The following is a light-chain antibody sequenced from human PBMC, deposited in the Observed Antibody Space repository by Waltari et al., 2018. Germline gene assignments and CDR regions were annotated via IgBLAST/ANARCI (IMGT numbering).Light chain of an antibody. Sequence: SHELTQSPSVSVSPGQTARITCAGDTFPKQYAHWYQQKPGQAPVLIIYKDTERPSGIPERFSASTSGTIVTLTISGVRAEDEADYYCQSADSSDMVYFGGGTKLTVL. CDR3: QSADSSDMVY. CDR2: KDT. CDR1: TFPKQY. J-gene: IGLJ2*01. V-gene: IGLV3-25*03.